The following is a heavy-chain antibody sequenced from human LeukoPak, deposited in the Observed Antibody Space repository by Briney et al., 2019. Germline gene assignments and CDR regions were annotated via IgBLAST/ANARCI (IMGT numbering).Heavy chain of an antibody. CDR1: GYTFTGYY. V-gene: IGHV1-2*02. CDR2: INPNSGGT. D-gene: IGHD1-26*01. CDR3: ARHIGNLWELPDY. Sequence: AASVKVSCKASGYTFTGYYMHWVRQAPGQGLEWMGWINPNSGGTNYAQKFQGRVTMTRDTSISTAYMELSRLRSDDTAVYYCARHIGNLWELPDYWGQGTLVTVSS. J-gene: IGHJ4*02.